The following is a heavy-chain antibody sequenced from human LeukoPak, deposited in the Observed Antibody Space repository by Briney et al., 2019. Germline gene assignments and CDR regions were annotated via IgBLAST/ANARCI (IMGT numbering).Heavy chain of an antibody. CDR1: GFTLSSNY. J-gene: IGHJ6*03. Sequence: PGGSLRLSCAPSGFTLSSNYMSCVRHAPGKGLGGVSVFYSCGSTYYADSVKGRFTISRDNSKTTLYRKMNSLRAEETAVYYCARDFWSGYSYYMDVWGKGTTVTVSS. V-gene: IGHV3-66*03. CDR3: ARDFWSGYSYYMDV. D-gene: IGHD3-3*01. CDR2: FYSCGST.